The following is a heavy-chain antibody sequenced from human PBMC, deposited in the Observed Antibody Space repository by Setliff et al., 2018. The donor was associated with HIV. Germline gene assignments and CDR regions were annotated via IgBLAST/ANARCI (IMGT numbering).Heavy chain of an antibody. J-gene: IGHJ4*02. CDR3: ARVGFSSRHTGDFFDS. CDR1: GGAFSSYA. V-gene: IGHV1-69*05. CDR2: IIPIFGTA. D-gene: IGHD5-18*01. Sequence: ASVKVSCKASGGAFSSYALSWVRQAPGQGLEWMGGIIPIFGTANYAQKFQGRVTITTDESTSTAYMELRSLKSEDTAVYYCARVGFSSRHTGDFFDSWGQGTLVTVSS.